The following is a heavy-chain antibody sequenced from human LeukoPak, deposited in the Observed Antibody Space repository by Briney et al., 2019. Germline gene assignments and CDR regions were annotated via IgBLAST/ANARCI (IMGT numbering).Heavy chain of an antibody. Sequence: GGSRRLSCAASGFTFSSYWMSWVRQAPGKGLEWVANIKQDGSEKYYVDSVKGRLTISRDNAKNSLYLQMNSLRAEDTAVYYCARGRTEPAVFDYWGQGTLVTVSS. CDR3: ARGRTEPAVFDY. CDR1: GFTFSSYW. CDR2: IKQDGSEK. J-gene: IGHJ4*02. V-gene: IGHV3-7*01. D-gene: IGHD2-8*02.